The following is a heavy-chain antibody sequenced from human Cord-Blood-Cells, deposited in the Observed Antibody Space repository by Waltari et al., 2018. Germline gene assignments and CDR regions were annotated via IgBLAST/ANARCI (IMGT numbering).Heavy chain of an antibody. V-gene: IGHV1-8*03. CDR2: MNPNIGNT. J-gene: IGHJ4*02. D-gene: IGHD6-6*01. Sequence: QVQLVQSGAEVKKPGASVKVSCKASGYTFTSYDINWVRQATGQGLEWMGWMNPNIGNTGYAQKFQGRVTITRSTSISTAYMERSSLRSEDTAVYYCARGYLDSSSSFDYWGQGTLVTVSS. CDR3: ARGYLDSSSSFDY. CDR1: GYTFTSYD.